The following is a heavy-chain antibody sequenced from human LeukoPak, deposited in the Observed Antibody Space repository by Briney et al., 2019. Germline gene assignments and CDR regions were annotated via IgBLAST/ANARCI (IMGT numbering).Heavy chain of an antibody. V-gene: IGHV1-69*04. CDR3: ARVRLYNWFDP. CDR2: IIPILGIA. Sequence: GSSVKVSCKASGGTFSSYAISWVRQAPGQGREWMGRIIPILGIANYAQKFQGRVTINADKSTSTAYMELSSLRSEDTAVYYCARVRLYNWFDPWGQGTLVTVSS. J-gene: IGHJ5*02. D-gene: IGHD4/OR15-4a*01. CDR1: GGTFSSYA.